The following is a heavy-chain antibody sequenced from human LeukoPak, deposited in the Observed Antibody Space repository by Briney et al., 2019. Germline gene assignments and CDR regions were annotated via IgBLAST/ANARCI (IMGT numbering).Heavy chain of an antibody. CDR2: IYHRGST. V-gene: IGHV4-30-2*01. D-gene: IGHD1-26*01. CDR1: GGSISSGGYY. CDR3: ASKGELTNAFDI. Sequence: PSQTLSLTCTVSGGSISSGGYYWSWIRQPPGKGLEWIGYIYHRGSTYYNPSLKSRVTISVDRSKNQFSLKLSSVTAADTAVYYCASKGELTNAFDIWGQGTMVTVSS. J-gene: IGHJ3*02.